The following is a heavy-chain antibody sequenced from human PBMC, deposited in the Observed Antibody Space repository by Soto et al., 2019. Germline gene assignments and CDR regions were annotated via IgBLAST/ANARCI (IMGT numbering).Heavy chain of an antibody. Sequence: SETLSLTCIVSCVSITSYYWGCLPQPPGKGLEWIGHIYYHGTTTYHPSFKSRVTILIDTSRNQFSLKLNSVTAADTAVYYCARLGGYYQAFDQWGQGSRVTVS. V-gene: IGHV4-59*08. D-gene: IGHD2-21*02. CDR1: CVSITSYY. J-gene: IGHJ4*02. CDR3: ARLGGYYQAFDQ. CDR2: IYYHGTT.